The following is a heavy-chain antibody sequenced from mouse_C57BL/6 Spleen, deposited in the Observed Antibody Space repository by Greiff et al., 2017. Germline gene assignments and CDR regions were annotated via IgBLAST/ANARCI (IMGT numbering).Heavy chain of an antibody. D-gene: IGHD1-1*01. J-gene: IGHJ1*03. CDR3: ARHGSSYWYFDV. CDR2: ISSGGSYT. Sequence: EVKLQESGGDLVKPGGSLKLSCAASGFPFSSYGMSWVRQTPDKRLEWVATISSGGSYTYYPDSVKGRFTISRDNAKNTLYLQMSSLKSEDTAMYYCARHGSSYWYFDVWGTGTTVTVSS. CDR1: GFPFSSYG. V-gene: IGHV5-6*01.